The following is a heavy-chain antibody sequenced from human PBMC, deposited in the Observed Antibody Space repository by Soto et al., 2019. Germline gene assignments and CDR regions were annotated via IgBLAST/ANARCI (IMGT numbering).Heavy chain of an antibody. J-gene: IGHJ4*02. D-gene: IGHD2-8*01. Sequence: SVEISCKASGGTFNSYAISWVRQAPGQGLEWMGGIIPIFGTANYAQRFQGRVTITADESTSTAYMELSSLRSEDTAVYFCLREDSCTNGVCYRDCCGQGTLVTVSS. CDR3: LREDSCTNGVCYRDC. V-gene: IGHV1-69*01. CDR2: IIPIFGTA. CDR1: GGTFNSYA.